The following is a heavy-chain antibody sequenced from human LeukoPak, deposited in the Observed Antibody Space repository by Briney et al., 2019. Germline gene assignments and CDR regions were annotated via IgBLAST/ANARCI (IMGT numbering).Heavy chain of an antibody. V-gene: IGHV4-59*12. Sequence: SETLSLTCPLSGGSLSSYYWSWIRQPPGKGLEWIGYIYYSGSTNYNPSLRSRVTISVDTSKTQFSLKLSSVTAADTAVYYCARVSSSSSYYYYYMDVWGKGTTVTVSS. CDR2: IYYSGST. J-gene: IGHJ6*03. CDR1: GGSLSSYY. CDR3: ARVSSSSSYYYYYMDV. D-gene: IGHD6-6*01.